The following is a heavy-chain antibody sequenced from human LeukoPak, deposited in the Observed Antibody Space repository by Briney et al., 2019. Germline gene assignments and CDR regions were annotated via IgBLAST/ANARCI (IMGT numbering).Heavy chain of an antibody. D-gene: IGHD3-22*01. CDR3: ARASTYYYDSSGYTTLDY. CDR2: IYYSGST. J-gene: IGHJ4*02. V-gene: IGHV4-39*07. Sequence: SETLSLTCTVSGGSISSSSYYWGWIRQPPGKGLEWIGSIYYSGSTYYNPSLKSRVTISVDTSKNQFSLKLSSVTAADTAVYYCARASTYYYDSSGYTTLDYWGQGTLVTVSS. CDR1: GGSISSSSYY.